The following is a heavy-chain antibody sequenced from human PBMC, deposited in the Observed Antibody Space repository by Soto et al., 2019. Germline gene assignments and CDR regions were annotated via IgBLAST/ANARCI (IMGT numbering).Heavy chain of an antibody. Sequence: GELLKISCKGSGYSFISYWISWVRQMPGKGLEGMGRIDPSDSYTNYSPSFQGHVTISADKSISTAYLQWSSLKASYTAMYYCARLEYSSSTGEWYYYYGMDVWGQGTTVTVSS. D-gene: IGHD6-6*01. V-gene: IGHV5-10-1*01. CDR1: GYSFISYW. CDR3: ARLEYSSSTGEWYYYYGMDV. J-gene: IGHJ6*02. CDR2: IDPSDSYT.